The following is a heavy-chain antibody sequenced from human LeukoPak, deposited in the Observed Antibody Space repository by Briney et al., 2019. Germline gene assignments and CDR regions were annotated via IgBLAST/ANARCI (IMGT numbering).Heavy chain of an antibody. D-gene: IGHD3-10*01. CDR1: GGSISSNY. J-gene: IGHJ6*03. CDR2: IYYSGTT. V-gene: IGHV4-39*01. Sequence: SETLSLTCTVSGGSISSNYWGWIRQTPGKGLEWIGTIYYSGTTYYNPSLESRATISEDTSKNQFSLTLRSVTAVDTAVYYCARQISDYYYYYIDVWGKGTTVTVSS. CDR3: ARQISDYYYYYIDV.